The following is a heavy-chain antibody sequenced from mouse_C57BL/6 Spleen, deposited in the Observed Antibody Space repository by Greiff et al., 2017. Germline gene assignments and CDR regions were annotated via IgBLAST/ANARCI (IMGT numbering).Heavy chain of an antibody. CDR1: GYSITSGYY. Sequence: EVKLMESGPGLVKPSQSLSLTCSVTGYSITSGYYWNWIRQFPGNKLEWMGYISYDGSNNYNPSLKNRISITRDTSKNQFFLKLNSVTTEDTATYYCARGSKGYYAMDYWGQGTSVTVSS. D-gene: IGHD2-5*01. CDR2: ISYDGSN. CDR3: ARGSKGYYAMDY. V-gene: IGHV3-6*01. J-gene: IGHJ4*01.